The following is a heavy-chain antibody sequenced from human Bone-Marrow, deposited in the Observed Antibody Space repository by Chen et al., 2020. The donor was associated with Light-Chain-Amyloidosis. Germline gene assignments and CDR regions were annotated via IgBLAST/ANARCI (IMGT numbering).Heavy chain of an antibody. J-gene: IGHJ4*02. CDR2: INHSGST. CDR1: GGSFSGYY. Sequence: QGQLQQWGAGLLKPSETLFLTCAVEGGSFSGYYWRWIRQPPGKGLEWIGEINHSGSTNYNPSLKSRVTISVDTSKNQFSLKLSSVTAADTAVYYCARVRADGYNQGIDYWGQGTLVTVSS. CDR3: ARVRADGYNQGIDY. V-gene: IGHV4-34*01. D-gene: IGHD5-12*01.